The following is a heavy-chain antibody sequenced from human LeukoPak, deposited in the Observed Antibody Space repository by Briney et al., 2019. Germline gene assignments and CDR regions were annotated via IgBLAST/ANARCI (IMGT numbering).Heavy chain of an antibody. CDR3: ARAQPTYYDFWSGYNAHLDY. CDR1: GYSISSGYY. D-gene: IGHD3-3*01. J-gene: IGHJ4*02. V-gene: IGHV4-38-2*02. Sequence: PSETLSLTCTVSGYSISSGYYWGWIRQPTGKGLEWIGSIYHSGSTYYNPSLKSRVTISVDTSKNQFSLKLSSVTAADTAVYYCARAQPTYYDFWSGYNAHLDYWGQGTLVTVSS. CDR2: IYHSGST.